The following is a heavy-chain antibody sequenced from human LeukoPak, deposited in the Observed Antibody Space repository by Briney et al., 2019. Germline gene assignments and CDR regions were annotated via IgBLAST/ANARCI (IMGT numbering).Heavy chain of an antibody. J-gene: IGHJ4*02. CDR1: GYNFPNHW. V-gene: IGHV5-51*01. D-gene: IGHD5-18*01. CDR3: ARLASGGYRYGPNDY. Sequence: GESLKLSCKASGYNFPNHWIGWVRQMPGKGLEWMGIIYPGDSDTRYSPSFQGQVTISADKSINTAYPQWSSLKASDTAMYYCARLASGGYRYGPNDYWGQGTLVTVSS. CDR2: IYPGDSDT.